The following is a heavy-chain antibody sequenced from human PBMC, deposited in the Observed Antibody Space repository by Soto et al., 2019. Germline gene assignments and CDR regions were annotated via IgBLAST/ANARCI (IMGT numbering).Heavy chain of an antibody. CDR1: GGSFSGYY. V-gene: IGHV4-34*01. Sequence: QVQLQQWGGGLLKPSETLSLTCAVYGGSFSGYYWSWIRQPPGKGLEWIGEINHSGSTNYNPSLKSRVTISVDTSKNQFSLKLSSVTAADTVVYYCASLGGNGMDVWGQGTTVTVSS. CDR3: ASLGGNGMDV. J-gene: IGHJ6*02. CDR2: INHSGST.